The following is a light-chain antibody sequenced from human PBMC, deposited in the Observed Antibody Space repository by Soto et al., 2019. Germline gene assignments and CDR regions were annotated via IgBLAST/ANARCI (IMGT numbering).Light chain of an antibody. J-gene: IGLJ2*01. CDR3: CSYAGSSTLI. Sequence: QSALTQPASVSGSPGQSITISCIGTSSDVGSYNLVSWYQQHPGKAPKLMIYEGTKRPSGLSNRFSGSRSGNTASLTISGLQVEDGADYYCCSYAGSSTLIFGGGTKLTVL. V-gene: IGLV2-23*01. CDR2: EGT. CDR1: SSDVGSYNL.